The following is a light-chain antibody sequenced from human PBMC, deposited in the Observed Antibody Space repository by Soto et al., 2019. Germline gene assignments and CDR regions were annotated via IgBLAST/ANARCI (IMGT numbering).Light chain of an antibody. CDR2: DAS. J-gene: IGKJ5*01. V-gene: IGKV3-11*01. CDR1: QSVSRF. Sequence: VLTQSPATLSSSPGDRATISCRASQSVSRFLAWYQQKPGQAPRLLIFDASNRATGIPAKFSASGSGTDVTPTISSLESDDAAVYYCQQRSDWPITFGQGTRLDIK. CDR3: QQRSDWPIT.